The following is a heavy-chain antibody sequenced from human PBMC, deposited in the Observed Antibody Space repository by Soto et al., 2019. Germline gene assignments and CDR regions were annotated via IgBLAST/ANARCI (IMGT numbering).Heavy chain of an antibody. CDR2: ISGSGGST. CDR3: AKDLMITFGGVIPPQYYFDY. J-gene: IGHJ4*02. V-gene: IGHV3-23*01. Sequence: GGSLRLSCAASGFTFSSYAMSWVRQAPGKGLEWVSAISGSGGSTYYADSVKGRFTISRDNSKNTLYLQMNSLRAEDTAVYYCAKDLMITFGGVIPPQYYFDYWGQGTLVTVSS. CDR1: GFTFSSYA. D-gene: IGHD3-16*02.